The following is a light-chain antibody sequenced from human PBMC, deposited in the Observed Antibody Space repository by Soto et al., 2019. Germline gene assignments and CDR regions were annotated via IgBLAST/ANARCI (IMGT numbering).Light chain of an antibody. V-gene: IGLV2-23*02. J-gene: IGLJ2*01. CDR1: SSDFGSYDL. Sequence: QSALTQPASVSGFPGQSITISCTGASSDFGSYDLVSWYQHHPGKAPKLMIYEVNKRPSGVSNRFSGSKSGNTASLTISGLQAEDEADYYCSSYVGTTNLIFGGGTKLTVL. CDR2: EVN. CDR3: SSYVGTTNLI.